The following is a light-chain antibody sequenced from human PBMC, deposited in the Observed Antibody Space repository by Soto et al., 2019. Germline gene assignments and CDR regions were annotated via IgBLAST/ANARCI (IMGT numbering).Light chain of an antibody. V-gene: IGKV3-11*01. Sequence: IVLTQSPATLSLSPGARATLSCRAGQSVSNYLAWYQQKPGQAPRLLIYDTFNRATGIPARFSGSGSGTDFTLTISRLEPEDLAVYFCVQRSSSPWTSGPGTKVDIK. CDR2: DTF. CDR3: VQRSSSPWT. J-gene: IGKJ1*01. CDR1: QSVSNY.